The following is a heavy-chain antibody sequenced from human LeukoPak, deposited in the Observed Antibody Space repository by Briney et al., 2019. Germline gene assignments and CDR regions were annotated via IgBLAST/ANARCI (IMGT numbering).Heavy chain of an antibody. V-gene: IGHV3-30*04. CDR1: GFTFSSYA. CDR2: ILYDGSSK. Sequence: GGSLRLSCAASGFTFSSYAMHWVRQAPGKGLEWVAVILYDGSSKYYADSVKGRFTISRDNSKNTLYLQMNSLRAEDTAVYYCARDKRGNVNTAMTDWGQGTLVTVSS. CDR3: ARDKRGNVNTAMTD. J-gene: IGHJ4*02. D-gene: IGHD5-18*01.